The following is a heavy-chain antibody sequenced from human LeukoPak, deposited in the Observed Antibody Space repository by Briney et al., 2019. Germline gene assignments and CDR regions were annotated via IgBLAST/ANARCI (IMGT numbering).Heavy chain of an antibody. D-gene: IGHD6-13*01. J-gene: IGHJ5*02. CDR1: GGSISSYY. Sequence: SETLSLTCTVSGGSISSYYWSWIRQPPGKGLEWIGYIYYSGSTNYNPSLKSRVTISVDTSKNQFSLKLGSVTAADTAVYYCARVTIAAAGTFWFDPWGQGTLVTVSS. CDR2: IYYSGST. CDR3: ARVTIAAAGTFWFDP. V-gene: IGHV4-59*01.